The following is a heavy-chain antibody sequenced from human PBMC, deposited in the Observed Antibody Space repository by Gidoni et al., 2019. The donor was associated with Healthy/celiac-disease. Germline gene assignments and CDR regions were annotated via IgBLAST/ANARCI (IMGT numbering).Heavy chain of an antibody. CDR1: GFTFSSYA. CDR2: ISYDGRNK. D-gene: IGHD4-17*01. V-gene: IGHV3-30*04. J-gene: IGHJ6*02. Sequence: QVQLVESGGGVVQPGRSLRLSCAASGFTFSSYAMHWVRQAPGEGLEWVAVISYDGRNKYYADSVKGRFTISRDNSKNTLYLQMSSLRAEDTAVYYCARADYGEYYGMDVWGQGTTVTVSS. CDR3: ARADYGEYYGMDV.